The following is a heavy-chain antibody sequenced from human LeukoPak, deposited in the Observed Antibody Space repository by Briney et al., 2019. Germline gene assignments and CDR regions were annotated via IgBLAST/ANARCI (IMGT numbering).Heavy chain of an antibody. D-gene: IGHD3-9*01. Sequence: SETLSLTCTVSGGSISSYYWSWIRQPPGKGLEWIGYIYYSGSTNYNPSLKSRVTISVDTSKNQFSLKLSSVTAADTAAYYCARSNDILTGRPGLTNWGQGTLVTVSS. J-gene: IGHJ4*02. CDR2: IYYSGST. V-gene: IGHV4-59*01. CDR1: GGSISSYY. CDR3: ARSNDILTGRPGLTN.